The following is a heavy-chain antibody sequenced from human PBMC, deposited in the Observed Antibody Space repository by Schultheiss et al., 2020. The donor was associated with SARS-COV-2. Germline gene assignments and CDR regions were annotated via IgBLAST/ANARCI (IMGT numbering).Heavy chain of an antibody. CDR2: ISYDGSNK. D-gene: IGHD2-2*01. J-gene: IGHJ4*02. CDR1: GFTFSSYA. V-gene: IGHV3-30*01. CDR3: ARDSARYCSSTSCYGVDY. Sequence: GGSLRLSCAASGFTFSSYAMHWVRQAPGKGLEWVAVISYDGSNKYYADSVKGRFTISRDNSKNTLYLQMNSLRAEDTAVYYCARDSARYCSSTSCYGVDYWGQGTLVTVSS.